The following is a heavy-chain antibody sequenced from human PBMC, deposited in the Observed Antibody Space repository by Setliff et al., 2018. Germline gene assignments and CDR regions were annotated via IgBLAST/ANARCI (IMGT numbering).Heavy chain of an antibody. CDR1: GFSFSSSA. CDR3: AARYYYDTLPYGS. J-gene: IGHJ5*02. Sequence: ASEKVSCKASGFSFSSSALQWVRQDRGQRLEWIGWIVVGSGHTDYAQNFQERVTITRDMSTSTAYMELTSLTSEDTALYYCAARYYYDTLPYGSWGQGTRVTVSS. V-gene: IGHV1-58*01. D-gene: IGHD3-22*01. CDR2: IVVGSGHT.